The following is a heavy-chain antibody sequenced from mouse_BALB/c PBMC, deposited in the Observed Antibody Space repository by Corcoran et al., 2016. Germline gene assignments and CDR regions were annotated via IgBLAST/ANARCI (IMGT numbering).Heavy chain of an antibody. CDR1: GYTFSSYW. V-gene: IGHV1-9*01. CDR2: ILPGSGST. J-gene: IGHJ4*01. Sequence: QVQLQQSGAELMKPGASVKISCKATGYTFSSYWIEWVKQRPGHGLEWIGEILPGSGSTNYNKKFKGKATFTADTSSNTAYMQLSSLTSEESADYYCAREGKYKLDYWGQGTSVTVSA. D-gene: IGHD2-1*01. CDR3: AREGKYKLDY.